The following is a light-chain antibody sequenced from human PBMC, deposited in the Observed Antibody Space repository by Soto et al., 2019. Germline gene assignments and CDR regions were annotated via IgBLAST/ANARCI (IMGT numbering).Light chain of an antibody. Sequence: QSVLTQPASVSGSPGQSITISCTGTSSEVGSYNLVSWYQQPPGKAPKLMIYEGSKRPSGVSNRFSGSKSGNTASLTISGLQAEDEADYYCCSYAGSSTSLYVFGTGTKVTVL. V-gene: IGLV2-23*01. CDR2: EGS. CDR3: CSYAGSSTSLYV. J-gene: IGLJ1*01. CDR1: SSEVGSYNL.